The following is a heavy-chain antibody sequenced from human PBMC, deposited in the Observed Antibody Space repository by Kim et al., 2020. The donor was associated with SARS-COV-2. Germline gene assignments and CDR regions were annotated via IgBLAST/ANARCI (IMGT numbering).Heavy chain of an antibody. CDR3: AKDMGYSIGLFDY. D-gene: IGHD6-19*01. V-gene: IGHV3-9*01. CDR1: GFTFNNYA. CDR2: ISWNGGSI. J-gene: IGHJ4*02. Sequence: GGSLRLSCAASGFTFNNYAMHWVRQAPGKGLEWVSVISWNGGSIGYADSVKGRFTISRDNAKNSLYLQMNSLRAEDTALYYCAKDMGYSIGLFDYWDQGTLVTVPS.